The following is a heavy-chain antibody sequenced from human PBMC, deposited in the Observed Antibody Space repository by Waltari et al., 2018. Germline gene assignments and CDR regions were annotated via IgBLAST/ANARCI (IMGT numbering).Heavy chain of an antibody. CDR1: GLAFAQYW. V-gene: IGHV3-7*01. Sequence: EVQLVESGGGLVQPGGSLTVSCAASGLAFAQYWMSWVRQSPGKGLGWVATSKQEGSEGYEGDSVEGRPTISRDTGDNSISLHMNSLRADDTAVYYCGRDHERGRYGMDVWGQGTRVIVSS. J-gene: IGHJ6*02. CDR3: GRDHERGRYGMDV. CDR2: SKQEGSEG. D-gene: IGHD3-16*01.